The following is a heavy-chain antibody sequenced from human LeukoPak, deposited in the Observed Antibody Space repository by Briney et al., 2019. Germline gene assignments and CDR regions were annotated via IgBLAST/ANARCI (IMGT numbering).Heavy chain of an antibody. CDR1: GYTFTKYG. D-gene: IGHD4-23*01. J-gene: IGHJ4*02. V-gene: IGHV1-18*01. CDR2: IGAYTGNT. CDR3: ARVGDSGPTYGGISHY. Sequence: GASVKVSCKASGYTFTKYGVRWVRQAPGQGLEWMGWIGAYTGNTNYVKKFQGRVTLTGDTSTSTAYMERKSLRADDTAVYYGARVGDSGPTYGGISHYWGQGTLVTVSS.